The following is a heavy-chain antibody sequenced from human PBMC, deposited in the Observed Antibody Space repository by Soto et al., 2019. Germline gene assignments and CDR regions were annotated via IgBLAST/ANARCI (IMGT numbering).Heavy chain of an antibody. J-gene: IGHJ6*03. CDR1: GYTFTSHG. D-gene: IGHD3-10*01. Sequence: QVQLVQSGGEVRKPGASVKVSCKASGYTFTSHGISWVRQAPGHGLEWMAWISANNGDTNYAQKLQGRVTVTTDTSTSTAYRELRSLRAEDTSVYSCARMLRGSNIDCYPDMDAWGKGTTVTVSS. CDR2: ISANNGDT. V-gene: IGHV1-18*01. CDR3: ARMLRGSNIDCYPDMDA.